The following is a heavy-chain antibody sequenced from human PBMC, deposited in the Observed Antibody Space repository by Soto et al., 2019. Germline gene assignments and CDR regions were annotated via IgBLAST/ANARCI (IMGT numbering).Heavy chain of an antibody. CDR1: GFAFSSYA. V-gene: IGHV3-30-3*01. J-gene: IGHJ4*02. Sequence: PGESLKISCAASGFAFSSYAMHWVRQAPGKGLEWVAVISYNGDTTYYAESVKGRFTISRDNSKNTLYLQMNSLRAEDTAVYYCARDQIPGPPDYCDYWGQGALVTVSS. CDR2: ISYNGDTT. CDR3: ARDQIPGPPDYCDY.